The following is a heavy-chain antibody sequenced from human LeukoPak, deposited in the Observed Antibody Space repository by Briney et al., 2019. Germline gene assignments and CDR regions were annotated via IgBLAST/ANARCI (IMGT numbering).Heavy chain of an antibody. CDR1: GFTVSSNY. CDR2: IYSGGST. D-gene: IGHD3-10*01. J-gene: IGHJ6*03. V-gene: IGHV3-66*01. Sequence: GGSLRLSCAASGFTVSSNYMSWVRQAPGKGLEWVSVIYSGGSTYYADSVKGRFTISRDNSKNTLYLQMNSLRAEDTAVYYCAREVLAFAYYYYYMDVWGKGTTVTVSS. CDR3: AREVLAFAYYYYYMDV.